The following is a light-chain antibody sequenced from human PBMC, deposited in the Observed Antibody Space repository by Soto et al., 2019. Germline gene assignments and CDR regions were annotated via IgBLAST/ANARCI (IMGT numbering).Light chain of an antibody. CDR3: QQYGSYSSGP. J-gene: IGKJ1*01. V-gene: IGKV1-5*01. CDR1: QSIIDY. Sequence: DIKMTQSPSTLSASVGDRVTITCRSSQSIIDYLAWYQQKPGKAPDLLISDVASLKTGVTSRFSGSGSGTEFTLTISNLQPDDFATYYCQQYGSYSSGPFGQGTKVDI. CDR2: DVA.